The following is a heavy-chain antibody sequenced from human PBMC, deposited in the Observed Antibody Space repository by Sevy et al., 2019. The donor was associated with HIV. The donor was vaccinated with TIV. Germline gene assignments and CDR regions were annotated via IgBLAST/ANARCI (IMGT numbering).Heavy chain of an antibody. CDR3: AKEGYYYDSRSSDWFDP. D-gene: IGHD3-22*01. CDR1: GFTFSTYD. V-gene: IGHV3-30*02. CDR2: VSSDGTTR. J-gene: IGHJ5*02. Sequence: GGSLRLSCAASGFTFSTYDMHWVRQAPGKGLEWVATVSSDGTTRSYVDSIKGRFSLSRDNSKNTLYLQMNNLTPEDTAVYYCAKEGYYYDSRSSDWFDPWGPGALVTVSS.